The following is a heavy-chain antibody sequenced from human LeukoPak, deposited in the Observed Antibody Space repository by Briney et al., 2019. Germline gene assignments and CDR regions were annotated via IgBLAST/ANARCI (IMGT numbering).Heavy chain of an antibody. V-gene: IGHV4-39*07. J-gene: IGHJ6*02. CDR2: IYYSGST. D-gene: IGHD6-13*01. Sequence: SETLSLTCTVSGGSISSSSYYWGWIRQPPGKGLEWIGSIYYSGSTYYNPSLKSRVTISVDTSKNQFSLKLSSVTAADTAVYYCARGWYLDVWGQGTTVTVSS. CDR1: GGSISSSSYY. CDR3: ARGWYLDV.